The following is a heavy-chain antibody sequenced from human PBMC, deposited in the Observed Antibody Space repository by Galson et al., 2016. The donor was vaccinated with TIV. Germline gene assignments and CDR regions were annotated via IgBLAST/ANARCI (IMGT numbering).Heavy chain of an antibody. J-gene: IGHJ4*02. Sequence: SVKVSCKASGYTFTDYYIHWVRQAPGQVLEWMGWINPKSGDTKYAQKFEGRVTMTRDTSISTVFMELSSLIYDDTAVFYCARERHMDYWGQGTLVTVSS. V-gene: IGHV1-2*02. CDR1: GYTFTDYY. CDR3: ARERHMDY. CDR2: INPKSGDT.